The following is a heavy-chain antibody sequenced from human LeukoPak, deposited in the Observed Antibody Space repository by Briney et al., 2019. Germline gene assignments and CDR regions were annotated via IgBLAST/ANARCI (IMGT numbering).Heavy chain of an antibody. D-gene: IGHD3-3*02. CDR3: ARISKRWYYFDY. CDR1: GFTFSSYW. J-gene: IGHJ4*02. Sequence: PGGSLRLSCAASGFTFSSYWMSWVRQAPGKGLEWVANIKQDGSEKYYVDSVKGRFTISRDNAENSLYLQMNSLRAEDTAVYYCARISKRWYYFDYRGQGTLVPVPS. CDR2: IKQDGSEK. V-gene: IGHV3-7*01.